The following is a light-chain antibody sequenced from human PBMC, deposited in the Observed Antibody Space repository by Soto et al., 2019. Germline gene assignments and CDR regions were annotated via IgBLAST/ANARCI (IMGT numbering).Light chain of an antibody. CDR3: QQRSNWPPLT. CDR1: QSVSSY. V-gene: IGKV3-11*01. J-gene: IGKJ4*01. CDR2: DAS. Sequence: EIVLTQSPATLSLSPGERATLSCRASQSVSSYLAWYQQKPGQAPRLLIYDASNRATGIPDRFSGSGSGTDLTLIISSLEPEDFAVYYCQQRSNWPPLTFGGGTKVEIK.